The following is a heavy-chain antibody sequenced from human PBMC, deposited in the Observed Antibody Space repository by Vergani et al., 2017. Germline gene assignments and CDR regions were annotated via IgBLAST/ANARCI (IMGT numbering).Heavy chain of an antibody. CDR2: IYSGGST. Sequence: VQLVESGGGLVKPGGSLRLSCAASGFTVSSNYMSWVRQAPGKGLEWVSVIYSGGSTYYADSVKGRFTISRHNSKNTLYLQMNSLRAEDTAVYYYARDGRPDYYGMDVWGQGTTVTVSS. J-gene: IGHJ6*02. CDR3: ARDGRPDYYGMDV. V-gene: IGHV3-53*04. D-gene: IGHD6-6*01. CDR1: GFTVSSNY.